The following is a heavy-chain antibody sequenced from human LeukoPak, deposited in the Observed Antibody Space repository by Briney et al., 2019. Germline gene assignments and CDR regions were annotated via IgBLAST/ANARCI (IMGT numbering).Heavy chain of an antibody. CDR2: LHYSGST. Sequence: SETLSLTCTVSGGSVSSSYYYWGWIRQPPGKGLEWIGSLHYSGSTYYNPSLKSRVTISVDTSKNQFSLKLNSVSAADTAVYYCARRGDDLDVVIVPAAAPFDYWGQGTLVTVSS. V-gene: IGHV4-39*01. J-gene: IGHJ4*02. CDR3: ARRGDDLDVVIVPAAAPFDY. CDR1: GGSVSSSYYY. D-gene: IGHD2-2*03.